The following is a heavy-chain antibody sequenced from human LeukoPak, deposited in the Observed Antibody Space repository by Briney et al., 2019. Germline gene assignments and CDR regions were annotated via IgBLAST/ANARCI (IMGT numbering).Heavy chain of an antibody. V-gene: IGHV4-34*01. CDR3: ARMTTRHDY. CDR2: VNHSGYT. Sequence: SETLSLTCGVSGTSFTSYYWSWIRQTPGKGLEWIGEVNHSGYTNMNPSLKSRVTISVDTSKNQFSLMMTPVTAADTAVYFCARMTTRHDYWGQGTLVTVSS. D-gene: IGHD4-17*01. J-gene: IGHJ4*02. CDR1: GTSFTSYY.